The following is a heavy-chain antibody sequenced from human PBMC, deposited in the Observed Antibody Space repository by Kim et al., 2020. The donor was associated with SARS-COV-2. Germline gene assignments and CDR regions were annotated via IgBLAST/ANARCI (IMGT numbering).Heavy chain of an antibody. CDR2: ISYDGSNK. CDR1: GFTFSSYA. Sequence: GGSLRLSCAASGFTFSSYAMHWVRQAPGRGLEWVAAISYDGSNKYYGDSVKGRFTISRDNSKNTLYLHMNNLRPEDTAVYYCARRGLGKILVVPYWGKGTLVTVYS. V-gene: IGHV3-30*04. CDR3: ARRGLGKILVVPY. D-gene: IGHD3-22*01. J-gene: IGHJ4*02.